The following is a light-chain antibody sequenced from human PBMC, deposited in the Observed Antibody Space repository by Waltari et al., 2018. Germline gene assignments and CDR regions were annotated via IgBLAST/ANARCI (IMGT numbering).Light chain of an antibody. CDR2: DAS. CDR3: QQYNSYPVT. J-gene: IGKJ1*01. Sequence: DIQMTQSPSTLSASVGDRVTITCRASQSISSWLAWYQQKTGKAPKLLIYDASSLERGVPSRFSGSGSGTEFTLTISSLQPDDFATYYCQQYNSYPVTFGQGTKVEIK. CDR1: QSISSW. V-gene: IGKV1-5*01.